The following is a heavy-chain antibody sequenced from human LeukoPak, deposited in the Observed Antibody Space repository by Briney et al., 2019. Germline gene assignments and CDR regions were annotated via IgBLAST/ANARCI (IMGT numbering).Heavy chain of an antibody. V-gene: IGHV4-59*12. J-gene: IGHJ4*02. CDR2: IYYSGST. Sequence: PSETLSLTCTVSGGSISSYYWSWIRQPPGKGLEWIGYIYYSGSTNYNPSLKSRVTISVDTSKNQFSLKLSSVTAADTAVYYCARGATYYYDSSGYSRGGYFDYWGQGTLVTVSS. CDR1: GGSISSYY. CDR3: ARGATYYYDSSGYSRGGYFDY. D-gene: IGHD3-22*01.